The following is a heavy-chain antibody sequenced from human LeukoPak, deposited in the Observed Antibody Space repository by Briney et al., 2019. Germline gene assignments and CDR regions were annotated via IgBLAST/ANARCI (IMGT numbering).Heavy chain of an antibody. Sequence: PGGSLRLSCAASGFTFSSYEMNWVRQAPGKGVEGVSYIISSGSTILYAHSVKGRFTISRDNAKNSLYLQMSSLRAEDAAVYYCARLPRDEYSYGFNDGWGQGTRVTVSS. CDR1: GFTFSSYE. CDR3: ARLPRDEYSYGFNDG. D-gene: IGHD5-18*01. V-gene: IGHV3-48*03. CDR2: IISSGSTI. J-gene: IGHJ4*02.